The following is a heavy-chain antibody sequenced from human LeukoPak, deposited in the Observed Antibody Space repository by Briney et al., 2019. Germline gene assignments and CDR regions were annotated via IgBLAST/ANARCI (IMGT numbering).Heavy chain of an antibody. CDR3: TRDAALDDYGDYEGFDP. V-gene: IGHV3-49*04. J-gene: IGHJ5*02. CDR2: IRSKAYGGTT. CDR1: GITFSTYW. D-gene: IGHD4-17*01. Sequence: GGSLRLSCAASGITFSTYWMTWVRQAPGKGLEWVGFIRSKAYGGTTEYAASVKGRFTISRDDSKSIAYLQMNSLKTEDTAVYYCTRDAALDDYGDYEGFDPWGQGTLVTVSS.